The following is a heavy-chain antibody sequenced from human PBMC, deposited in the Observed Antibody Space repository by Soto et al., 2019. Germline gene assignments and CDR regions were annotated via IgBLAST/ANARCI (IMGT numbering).Heavy chain of an antibody. CDR2: IWYDGSNK. D-gene: IGHD3-10*01. V-gene: IGHV3-33*01. Sequence: PGGSLRLSCAASGFTFSSYGMHWVRQAPGKGLEWVAVIWYDGSNKYYADSVKGRFTISRDNSKNTLYLQMNSLRAEDTAVYYCARDSTMVRGVLGAFDIWGQGTMVTVSS. CDR1: GFTFSSYG. J-gene: IGHJ3*02. CDR3: ARDSTMVRGVLGAFDI.